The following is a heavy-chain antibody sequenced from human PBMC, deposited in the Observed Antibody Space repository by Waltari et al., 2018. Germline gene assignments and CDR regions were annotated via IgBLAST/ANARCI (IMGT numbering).Heavy chain of an antibody. V-gene: IGHV3-33*06. Sequence: QVQLVESGGGVVQPGRSLRLSCAASGFTFSSYGLHWSRQAPGKGLEWVAVIWYDGSNKYYADSVKGRFTISRDNSKNTLYLQMNSLRAEDTAVYYCAKEGTTVTLRAWGQGTLVTVSS. D-gene: IGHD4-17*01. CDR3: AKEGTTVTLRA. CDR2: IWYDGSNK. CDR1: GFTFSSYG. J-gene: IGHJ5*02.